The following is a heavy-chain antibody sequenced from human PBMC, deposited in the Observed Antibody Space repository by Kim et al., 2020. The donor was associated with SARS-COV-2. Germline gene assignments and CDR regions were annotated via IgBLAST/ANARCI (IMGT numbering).Heavy chain of an antibody. V-gene: IGHV4-61*02. Sequence: SETLSLTCTVSGGSISSGSYYWSWIRQPAGKGLEWIGRIYTSGSTNYNPSLKSRVTISVDTSKNQFSLKLSSVTAADTAVYYCARDGLSYYYGMDVWGQGTTVTVSS. CDR2: IYTSGST. CDR1: GGSISSGSYY. J-gene: IGHJ6*02. CDR3: ARDGLSYYYGMDV.